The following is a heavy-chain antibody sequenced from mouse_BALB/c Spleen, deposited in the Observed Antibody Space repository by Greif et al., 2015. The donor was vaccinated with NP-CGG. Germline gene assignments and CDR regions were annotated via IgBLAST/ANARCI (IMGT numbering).Heavy chain of an antibody. V-gene: IGHV14-3*02. Sequence: EVQVVESGAELVKPGASVKLSCTASGFNIKDTYMHWVKQRPEQGLEWIGRIDPANGNTKYDPKFQGKATITADTSSNTAYLQLSSLTSEDTAVYYCGVYGYWGQGTTLTVSS. CDR1: GFNIKDTY. CDR3: GVYGY. CDR2: IDPANGNT. J-gene: IGHJ2*01. D-gene: IGHD1-1*01.